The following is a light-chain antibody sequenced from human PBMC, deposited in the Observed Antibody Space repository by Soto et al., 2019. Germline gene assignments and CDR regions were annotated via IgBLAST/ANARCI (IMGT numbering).Light chain of an antibody. CDR1: QSVSSY. CDR2: DAS. V-gene: IGKV3-11*01. Sequence: EIVLTQSPATLSLSPGERATLSCRASQSVSSYLAWYQHKPGQAPRLLIYDASNRATGIPARFSGSGSGTDFTLTISSLVPEDFAVYYCHQRRTSPRGFTFGHGTNVHIK. CDR3: HQRRTSPRGFT. J-gene: IGKJ3*01.